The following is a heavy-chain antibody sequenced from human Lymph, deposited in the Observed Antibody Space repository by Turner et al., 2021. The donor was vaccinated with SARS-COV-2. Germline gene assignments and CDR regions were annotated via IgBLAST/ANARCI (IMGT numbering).Heavy chain of an antibody. CDR1: GFTFSSYG. CDR3: ARGDYYGSGSYPGKTFDC. J-gene: IGHJ4*02. D-gene: IGHD3-10*01. Sequence: EVQLLESGGGLVQPGGSLRLSCAASGFTFSSYGMSWVRQAPGKGLEWVSVISGSGGSTYYADSVKGRFTISRDNSNNTLYLQMNSLRAEDTAVYYCARGDYYGSGSYPGKTFDCWGQGTLVTVSS. CDR2: ISGSGGST. V-gene: IGHV3-23*01.